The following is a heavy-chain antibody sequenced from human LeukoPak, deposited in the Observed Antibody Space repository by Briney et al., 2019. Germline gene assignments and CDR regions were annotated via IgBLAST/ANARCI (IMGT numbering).Heavy chain of an antibody. CDR2: IRVGGET. J-gene: IGHJ4*02. CDR3: AKGTGDTGYYFDN. V-gene: IGHV3-23*01. CDR1: GFTLNTYA. Sequence: GGSLRLSCAASGFTLNTYAMNWVRQAPGKGLEWVSGIRVGGETYYADSVKGRFTISRDNSENTLYLQMTRLRAEDTAVYHCAKGTGDTGYYFDNWGQGTLVTVSS. D-gene: IGHD7-27*01.